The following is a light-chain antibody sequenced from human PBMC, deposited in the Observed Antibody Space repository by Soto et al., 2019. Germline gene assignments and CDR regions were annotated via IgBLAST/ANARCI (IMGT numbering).Light chain of an antibody. CDR3: QQYGSLLWS. J-gene: IGKJ1*01. CDR2: DTS. CDR1: QSVTNDY. V-gene: IGKV3-20*01. Sequence: EIVLTQSPGTLSLSPGERATLSCRASQSVTNDYLAWYQQKPGQAPRLLIYDTSRRAAGIPDRFSGSGSGTDFTLTISRLEPEDFAVYYCQQYGSLLWSFGQGNKVDI.